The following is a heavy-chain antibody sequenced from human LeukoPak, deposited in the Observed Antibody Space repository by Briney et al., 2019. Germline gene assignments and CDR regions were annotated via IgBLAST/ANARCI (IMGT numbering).Heavy chain of an antibody. Sequence: SVKLSCKASGSTFTGYYMHWVRQAPGQGLEWMGGFNPSSGGTNYAQNSQGRVTMTRDTAIRTAYMELNRLRSAATAVYYCSRAPDIGVNSPGDYWGQGTLNTVSS. CDR1: GSTFTGYY. V-gene: IGHV1-2*02. CDR2: FNPSSGGT. CDR3: SRAPDIGVNSPGDY. J-gene: IGHJ4*02. D-gene: IGHD4-23*01.